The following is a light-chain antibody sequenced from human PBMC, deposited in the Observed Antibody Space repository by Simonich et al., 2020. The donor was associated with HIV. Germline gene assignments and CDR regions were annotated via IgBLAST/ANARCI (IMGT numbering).Light chain of an antibody. CDR1: SSDVGSYNL. Sequence: QSALTQPASVSGSPGQSITIPCTGTSSDVGSYNLVSWYKQHPGKAPKVMIYEGRERPSGVSNRFSGSKSGNTASLTISGLQAEDEADYYCSSYTSSSTLVFGGGTKLTVL. J-gene: IGLJ3*02. CDR2: EGR. V-gene: IGLV2-14*02. CDR3: SSYTSSSTLV.